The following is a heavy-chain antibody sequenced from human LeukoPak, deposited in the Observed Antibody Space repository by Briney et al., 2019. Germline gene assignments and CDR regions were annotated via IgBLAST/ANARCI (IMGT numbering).Heavy chain of an antibody. V-gene: IGHV3-23*01. CDR1: GFTFSSYA. CDR3: AKGGLTIFGVVTLSPFDY. Sequence: PGGSLRLSCAASGFTFSSYAMSWVRQAPGKGLKWVSAISGSGGSTYYADSVKGRFTISRDNSKNTLYLQMNSLRAEDTAVYYCAKGGLTIFGVVTLSPFDYWGQGTLVTVSS. D-gene: IGHD3-3*01. CDR2: ISGSGGST. J-gene: IGHJ4*02.